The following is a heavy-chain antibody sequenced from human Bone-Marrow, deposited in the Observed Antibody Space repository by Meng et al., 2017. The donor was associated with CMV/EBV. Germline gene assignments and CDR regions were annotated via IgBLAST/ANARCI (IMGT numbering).Heavy chain of an antibody. CDR2: INWNGGST. CDR1: GFTFDDYG. Sequence: GESLKISCAASGFTFDDYGMSWVRQAPGKGLEWVSGINWNGGSTGYADSVKGRFTISRDNAKNSLYLQMNSLRAEDTAVYYCARVITDAFDIWGQGTMVTVSS. D-gene: IGHD1-14*01. J-gene: IGHJ3*02. CDR3: ARVITDAFDI. V-gene: IGHV3-20*04.